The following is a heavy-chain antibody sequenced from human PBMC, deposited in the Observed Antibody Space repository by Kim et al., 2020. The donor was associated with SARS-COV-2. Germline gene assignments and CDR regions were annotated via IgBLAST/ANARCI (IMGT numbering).Heavy chain of an antibody. CDR1: GGTFSSYA. CDR3: VREERWLRTLDY. D-gene: IGHD5-12*01. Sequence: SVKVSCKASGGTFSSYAISWVRQAPGQGLEWMGGIIPIFGTANYAQKFQGRVTITADESTSTAYMELSSLRSEETAVYYCVREERWLRTLDYWGQGTLV. CDR2: IIPIFGTA. J-gene: IGHJ4*02. V-gene: IGHV1-69*13.